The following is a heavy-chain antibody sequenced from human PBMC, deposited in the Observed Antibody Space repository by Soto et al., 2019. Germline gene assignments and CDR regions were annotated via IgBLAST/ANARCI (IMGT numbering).Heavy chain of an antibody. CDR2: ISAYSGNT. CDR3: ARGRYGDY. J-gene: IGHJ4*02. CDR1: GYTFTTYG. D-gene: IGHD4-17*01. Sequence: QVQLVQSGAEVKKPGASVKVSCKASGYTFTTYGISWVRQAPGQGLEWVVWISAYSGNTKYAQNLEGRVTVTTDTSTSTAYMEVRSLRSDDTAVYYCARGRYGDYWGQGTLVTTSS. V-gene: IGHV1-18*01.